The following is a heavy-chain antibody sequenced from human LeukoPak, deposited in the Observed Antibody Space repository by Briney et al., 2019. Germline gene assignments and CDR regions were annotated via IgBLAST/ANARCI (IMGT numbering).Heavy chain of an antibody. D-gene: IGHD6-19*01. Sequence: ASVKVSCKASGYTFTSYGIHWVRQAPGQRLEWMGWINVGNGNTKYSEKFQGRVTITRDTSASTAYMELSSLRSEDTAEYYCARDFAWLLNWGQGTLVTVSS. CDR1: GYTFTSYG. CDR2: INVGNGNT. CDR3: ARDFAWLLN. V-gene: IGHV1-3*01. J-gene: IGHJ4*02.